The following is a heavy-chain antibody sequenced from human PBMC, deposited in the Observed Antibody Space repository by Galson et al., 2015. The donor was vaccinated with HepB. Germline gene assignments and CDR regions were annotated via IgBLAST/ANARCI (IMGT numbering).Heavy chain of an antibody. J-gene: IGHJ6*02. D-gene: IGHD2-15*01. CDR2: ISSGGGT. V-gene: IGHV3-53*01. Sequence: SLRLSCAASGFTVSSNYMSWVRQAPGKGLEWISVISSGGGTYYADSLKGRFTISRDKSKNTLYLQMNSLRAEDTAVYYCARRSVAAATSIGMDVWGQGTTVTVSS. CDR3: ARRSVAAATSIGMDV. CDR1: GFTVSSNY.